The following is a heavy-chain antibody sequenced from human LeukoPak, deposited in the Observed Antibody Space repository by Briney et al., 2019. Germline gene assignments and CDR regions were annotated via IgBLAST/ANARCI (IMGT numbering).Heavy chain of an antibody. D-gene: IGHD4-17*01. Sequence: GGSLRLSCAASGFTFSNYWMSWVRQAPGKRLEWVANIKQDGGEIYYVDSVKGRFSISRDNAKNSLYLQMNSLRAEDTAVYYCARDFTVPTDYWGQGTLVTVSS. CDR2: IKQDGGEI. V-gene: IGHV3-7*01. CDR1: GFTFSNYW. CDR3: ARDFTVPTDY. J-gene: IGHJ4*02.